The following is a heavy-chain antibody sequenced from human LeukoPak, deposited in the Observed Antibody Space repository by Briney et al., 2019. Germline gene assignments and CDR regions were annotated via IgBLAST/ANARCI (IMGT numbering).Heavy chain of an antibody. J-gene: IGHJ6*02. CDR1: RFTFSDYY. CDR2: ISNSGSST. V-gene: IGHV3-11*06. Sequence: GGSLRLSCAASRFTFSDYYMVWIRQAPGKGLEWVSYISNSGSSTKYADSVKGRFTISRDNAKNSLYLQMNSLRAEDTAVYHCARGDGYCSSTSCYAGPSYGLDVWGQGTTVTVSS. D-gene: IGHD2-2*03. CDR3: ARGDGYCSSTSCYAGPSYGLDV.